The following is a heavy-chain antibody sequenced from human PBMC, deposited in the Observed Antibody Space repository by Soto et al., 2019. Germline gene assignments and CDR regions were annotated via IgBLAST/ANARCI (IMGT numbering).Heavy chain of an antibody. CDR2: ISSSSSTI. Sequence: GGSLRLSCAASGFTFSSYSMNWVRQAPGKGLEWVSYISSSSSTIYYADSVKGRFTISRDNAKNSLYLQMNSLRAEDTAVYYCARDKEPAHHYYYYMDVWGKGTTVTVSS. CDR3: ARDKEPAHHYYYYMDV. CDR1: GFTFSSYS. J-gene: IGHJ6*03. D-gene: IGHD2-2*01. V-gene: IGHV3-48*01.